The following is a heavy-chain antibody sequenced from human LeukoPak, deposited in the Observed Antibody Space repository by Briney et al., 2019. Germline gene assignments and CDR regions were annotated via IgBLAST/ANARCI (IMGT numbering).Heavy chain of an antibody. CDR2: IIPIFGTA. J-gene: IGHJ4*02. CDR3: ARGYCSSTICYTHIGY. D-gene: IGHD2-2*02. Sequence: GSSVKVSCKASGGTFSSYAISWVRQAPGQGLEWMGGIIPIFGTANYAQKFQGRVTITADESTSTAYMELSSLRSEDTAVYYCARGYCSSTICYTHIGYWGQGTLVTVSS. V-gene: IGHV1-69*01. CDR1: GGTFSSYA.